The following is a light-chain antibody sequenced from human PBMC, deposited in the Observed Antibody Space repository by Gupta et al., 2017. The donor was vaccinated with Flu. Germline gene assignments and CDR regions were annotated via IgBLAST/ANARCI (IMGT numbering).Light chain of an antibody. J-gene: IGLJ3*02. CDR2: DNT. V-gene: IGLV1-40*01. Sequence: VMISCTASSTNIGAGYGVHCYQQRPATAPKLLIYDNTKRPSGVPDRFSGSKSATAASLTTTGLQPEDEADYYCQSYDNSRSTSVFGGGTKLTVL. CDR3: QSYDNSRSTSV. CDR1: STNIGAGYG.